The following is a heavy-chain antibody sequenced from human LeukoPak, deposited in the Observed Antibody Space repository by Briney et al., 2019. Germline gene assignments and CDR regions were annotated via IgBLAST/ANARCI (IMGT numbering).Heavy chain of an antibody. Sequence: SVKVSCKASGGTFNTYAINWVRQAPGQGLEWMGGIVPIFGTTNYAQKFQGRVTITADESTSTAYMELSSLRSEDTAVYYCARGGINIAAAGTSYFDYWGQGTLVTVSS. J-gene: IGHJ4*02. CDR2: IVPIFGTT. CDR3: ARGGINIAAAGTSYFDY. CDR1: GGTFNTYA. D-gene: IGHD6-13*01. V-gene: IGHV1-69*13.